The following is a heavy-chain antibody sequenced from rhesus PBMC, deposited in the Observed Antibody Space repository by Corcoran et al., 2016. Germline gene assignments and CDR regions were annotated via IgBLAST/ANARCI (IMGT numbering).Heavy chain of an antibody. CDR1: GFSISTSGTG. Sequence: QVTLKESGPALVKPTQTLTLTCTFSGFSISTSGTGVGWIRQPPGKALEWLASIYWNDSKYYSTSLKSRLTIAKDTSKNQVVLTMTNMDPVDTATYYWALVGSGIYLSLDYWGQGVLVTVSS. V-gene: IGHV2-95*01. D-gene: IGHD2-27*01. CDR2: IYWNDSK. CDR3: ALVGSGIYLSLDY. J-gene: IGHJ4*01.